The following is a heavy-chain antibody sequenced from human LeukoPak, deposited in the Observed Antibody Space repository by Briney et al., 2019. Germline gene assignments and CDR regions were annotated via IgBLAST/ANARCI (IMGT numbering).Heavy chain of an antibody. J-gene: IGHJ6*02. CDR3: ARDPPPDSHYYYYGMDV. CDR1: GYTFSDYY. Sequence: ASVKVSCKASGYTFSDYYMHWVRQAPGQGLEWMGWINPNSGGTNYAQKFQGRVTMTRDTSISTAYMELSRLRSDDTAVYYCARDPPPDSHYYYYGMDVWGQGTTVTVSS. CDR2: INPNSGGT. D-gene: IGHD5-18*01. V-gene: IGHV1-2*02.